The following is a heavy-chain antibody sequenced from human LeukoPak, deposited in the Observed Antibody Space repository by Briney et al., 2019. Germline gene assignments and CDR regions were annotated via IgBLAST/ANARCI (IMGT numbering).Heavy chain of an antibody. V-gene: IGHV3-43*02. CDR2: ISGDSGST. D-gene: IGHD5-24*01. J-gene: IGHJ4*02. CDR1: GFTFDDYA. Sequence: GGSLRLSCAASGFTFDDYAMHRVRQAPGKGLEWVSLISGDSGSTYYADSVKGRFTISRDNSKNSLYLQMNSLRTEDTALYYCAKDIRAGSRDGYTLFDYWGQGTLVTVSS. CDR3: AKDIRAGSRDGYTLFDY.